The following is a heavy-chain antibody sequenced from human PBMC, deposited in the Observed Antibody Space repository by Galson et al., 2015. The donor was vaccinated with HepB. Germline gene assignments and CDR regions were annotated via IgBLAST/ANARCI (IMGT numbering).Heavy chain of an antibody. CDR3: ARDGGESFPSWYFDY. CDR1: GYTFTSYY. J-gene: IGHJ4*02. CDR2: INPSGGST. V-gene: IGHV1-46*03. Sequence: SVKVSCKASGYTFTSYYMHWVRQAPGQGLEWMGIINPSGGSTSYAQKFQGRVTMTRDTSTSTVYMELSSLRSEDTAVYYCARDGGESFPSWYFDYWGQGTLVTVSS. D-gene: IGHD3-16*01.